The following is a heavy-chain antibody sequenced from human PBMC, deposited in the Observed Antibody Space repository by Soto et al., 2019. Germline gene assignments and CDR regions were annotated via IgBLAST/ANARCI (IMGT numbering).Heavy chain of an antibody. D-gene: IGHD3-10*01. V-gene: IGHV5-51*03. J-gene: IGHJ4*02. CDR2: IYPGDSDT. Sequence: PGESLKISCKGSGYSFSSYWIGWVRQMPGKGLEWMGIIYPGDSDTRYSPSFQGQVTISADKSISTAYLQWSSLKASDTAMFYCALTYSNGSGALGDWGQGTLVTVSS. CDR3: ALTYSNGSGALGD. CDR1: GYSFSSYW.